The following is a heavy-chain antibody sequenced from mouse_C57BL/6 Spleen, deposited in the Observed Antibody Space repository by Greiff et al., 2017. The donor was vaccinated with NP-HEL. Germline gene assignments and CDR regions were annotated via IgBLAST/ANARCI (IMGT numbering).Heavy chain of an antibody. Sequence: VQLQQSGAELVKPGASVKLSCKASGYTFTSYWMHWVKQRPGQGLEWIGMIHPNSGSTNYNEKFKSKATLTVDKSSSTAYMQLSSLTSEDSAVYYCIYDGYRWFAYWGQGTLVTVSA. CDR1: GYTFTSYW. D-gene: IGHD2-3*01. CDR3: IYDGYRWFAY. V-gene: IGHV1-64*01. J-gene: IGHJ3*01. CDR2: IHPNSGST.